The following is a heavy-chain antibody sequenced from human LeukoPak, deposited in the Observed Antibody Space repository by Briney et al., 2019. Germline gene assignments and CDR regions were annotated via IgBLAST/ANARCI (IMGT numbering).Heavy chain of an antibody. CDR3: AKTTIVGATVDAFDI. CDR2: ISSSSSYI. CDR1: GFTLSSYS. Sequence: KPGGSLRLSCAASGFTLSSYSMNWVRQAPGKGLEWVSSISSSSSYIYYADSVKGRFTISRDNAKNSLYLQMNSLRPEDTAVYSCAKTTIVGATVDAFDIWGQGTMVTVSS. D-gene: IGHD1-26*01. J-gene: IGHJ3*02. V-gene: IGHV3-21*01.